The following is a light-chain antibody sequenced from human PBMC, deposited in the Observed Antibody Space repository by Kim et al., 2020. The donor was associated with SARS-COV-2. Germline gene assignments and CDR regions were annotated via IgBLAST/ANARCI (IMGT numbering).Light chain of an antibody. CDR3: AAWDESLNAVV. J-gene: IGLJ2*01. Sequence: QSVLTQPPSASGTPGQRVTISCSGSSSNIGSNTVNWYQQLPGTAPKLLIYSNNQRPSGVPDRFSGSKSGTSASLAISGPQSEDEADYYCAAWDESLNAVVFGGGTQLTVL. CDR1: SSNIGSNT. CDR2: SNN. V-gene: IGLV1-44*01.